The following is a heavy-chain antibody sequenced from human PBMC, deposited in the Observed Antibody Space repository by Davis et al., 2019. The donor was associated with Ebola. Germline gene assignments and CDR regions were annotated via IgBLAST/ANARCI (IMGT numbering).Heavy chain of an antibody. D-gene: IGHD1-26*01. CDR3: ATHPGSYRGEYFDF. V-gene: IGHV1-69*13. J-gene: IGHJ4*02. CDR2: IIPIFGGA. CDR1: GGTFSSYA. Sequence: SVTVSCKASGGTFSSYAINWVRQAPGQGLEWMGGIIPIFGGANYAQKFQGRVTITADESSSTAYLALSGLTSEDTAEYYCATHPGSYRGEYFDFWDQGTQVTVSS.